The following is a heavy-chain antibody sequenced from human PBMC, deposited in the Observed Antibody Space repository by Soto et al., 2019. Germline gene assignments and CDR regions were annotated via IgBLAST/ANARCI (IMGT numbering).Heavy chain of an antibody. V-gene: IGHV4-34*01. D-gene: IGHD6-19*01. CDR1: GGSFSGYY. J-gene: IGHJ4*02. Sequence: ETLSLTCAVYGGSFSGYYWSWIRQPPGKGLEWIGEINHSGSTNYNPSLKSRVTISVDTSKNQFSLKLSSVTAADTAVYYCARVSWYSSGSLDYWGQGTLVTVSS. CDR3: ARVSWYSSGSLDY. CDR2: INHSGST.